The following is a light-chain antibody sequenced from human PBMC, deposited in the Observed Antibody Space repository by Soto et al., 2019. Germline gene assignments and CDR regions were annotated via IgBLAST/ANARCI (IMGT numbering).Light chain of an antibody. CDR2: GAS. CDR3: QQYHDWPRT. J-gene: IGKJ1*01. V-gene: IGKV3-15*01. Sequence: EIVITHSPATCSMCRLERATLSCMTSRSVSSNLAWYQQNPGQAPRFLIYGASTRATGIPARFSGSESGTEFTLTISSLQSEDFAVYYCQQYHDWPRTFGQGTKVDIK. CDR1: RSVSSN.